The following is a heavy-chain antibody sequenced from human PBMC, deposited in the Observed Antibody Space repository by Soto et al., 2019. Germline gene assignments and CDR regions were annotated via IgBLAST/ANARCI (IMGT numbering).Heavy chain of an antibody. Sequence: QVQLVESGGGVVQPGRSLRLSCAASGFTFTNYGMHWVRQAPGKGLEWVAVISYDGSNKYYADSVKGRFTISRDNSKNTLYLQMNSLGTEDTAVYYCAKEFSGSYPCDSWGQGTLVTVSS. CDR2: ISYDGSNK. CDR1: GFTFTNYG. D-gene: IGHD3-10*01. CDR3: AKEFSGSYPCDS. V-gene: IGHV3-30*18. J-gene: IGHJ4*02.